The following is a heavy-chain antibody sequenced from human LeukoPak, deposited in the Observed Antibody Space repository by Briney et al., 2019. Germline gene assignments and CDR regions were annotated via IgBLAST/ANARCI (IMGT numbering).Heavy chain of an antibody. CDR3: ARHARSSGWYFDY. Sequence: SDTLSLTCTVSGGPISSSSYYWGWIRQPPGKGLGWNGRSYYCGRTYNNPSLKIRVTITVNTSKNQYSLKLSSVTAADTAVYYCARHARSSGWYFDYWGQGTLVTVSS. V-gene: IGHV4-39*01. CDR1: GGPISSSSYY. J-gene: IGHJ4*02. CDR2: SYYCGRT. D-gene: IGHD6-19*01.